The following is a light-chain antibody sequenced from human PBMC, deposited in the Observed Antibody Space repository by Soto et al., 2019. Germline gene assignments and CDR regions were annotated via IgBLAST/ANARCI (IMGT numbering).Light chain of an antibody. CDR3: QQSYSTPWT. CDR1: QGISSW. J-gene: IGKJ1*01. Sequence: IQMTQSPSTLSASVGYRSTMTCRASQGISSWLAWYQQKPGKAPKLLIYGASSLQSGVPSRFSGSGSGTDFTLTISSLQPEDFATYYCQQSYSTPWTFGQGTKVDIK. CDR2: GAS. V-gene: IGKV1-39*01.